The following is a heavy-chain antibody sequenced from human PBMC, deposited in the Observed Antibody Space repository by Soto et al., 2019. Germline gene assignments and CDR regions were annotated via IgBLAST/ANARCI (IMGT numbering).Heavy chain of an antibody. V-gene: IGHV3-23*01. CDR3: AADRRDGYNLDY. CDR2: ISGSGGNT. D-gene: IGHD5-12*01. Sequence: PGGSLRLSCAASGFTFSSYAMNWVRQAPGKGLEWVSVISGSGGNTNYAQKSQERVTITRDMSTSTAYMELSSLRSEDTAVYYCAADRRDGYNLDYWGQGTLVTVSS. J-gene: IGHJ4*02. CDR1: GFTFSSYA.